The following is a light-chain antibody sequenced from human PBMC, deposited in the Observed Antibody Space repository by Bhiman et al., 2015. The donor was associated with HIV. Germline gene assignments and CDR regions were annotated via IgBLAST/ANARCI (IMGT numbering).Light chain of an antibody. V-gene: IGLV1-47*01. J-gene: IGLJ2*01. CDR2: RNN. CDR1: SSNIGSHY. Sequence: QSVLTQPPSASGTPGQRVTISCSGSSSNIGSHYVYWYQQLPGTTPKLLIHRNNQRPSGVPDRFSGSKSGTSASLAISGLQSEDEADYYCAAWDDSLNGVVFGGGTKLTVL. CDR3: AAWDDSLNGVV.